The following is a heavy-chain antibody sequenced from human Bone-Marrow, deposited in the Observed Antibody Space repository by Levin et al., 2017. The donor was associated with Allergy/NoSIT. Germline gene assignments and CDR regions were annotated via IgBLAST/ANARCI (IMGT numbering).Heavy chain of an antibody. V-gene: IGHV3-53*01. CDR1: GVTVSNNY. D-gene: IGHD3-10*02. CDR3: ARNVPVTDLGY. J-gene: IGHJ4*02. CDR2: IYSAGES. Sequence: ETLSLTCAASGVTVSNNYMAWVRQAPGRGLEWVSLIYSAGESRYADSVRGRFTISRDSSTNTVYLEMKSLRAEDTAIYYCARNVPVTDLGYWGRGTLVTVSS.